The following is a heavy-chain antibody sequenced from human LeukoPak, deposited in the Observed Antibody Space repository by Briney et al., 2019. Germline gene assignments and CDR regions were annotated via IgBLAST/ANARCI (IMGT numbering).Heavy chain of an antibody. V-gene: IGHV1-18*01. Sequence: ASVKVSCKASGYTFTSYGISWVRQAPGQGLEWMGWISAYNGNTNYAQKLQGRVTMTTDTSTSTAYMELRSLRSDDTAVYYCARTYYYDSSGYDKRYNWFDPWGRGTLVTVSS. CDR3: ARTYYYDSSGYDKRYNWFDP. CDR1: GYTFTSYG. D-gene: IGHD3-22*01. CDR2: ISAYNGNT. J-gene: IGHJ5*02.